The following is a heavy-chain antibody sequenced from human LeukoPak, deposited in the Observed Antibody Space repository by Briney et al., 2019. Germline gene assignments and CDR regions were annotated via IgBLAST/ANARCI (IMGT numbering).Heavy chain of an antibody. J-gene: IGHJ4*02. D-gene: IGHD4-23*01. CDR2: ISGNGDST. CDR1: GFTFRSYA. V-gene: IGHV3-23*01. Sequence: GGSLRLSCVASGFTFRSYAMSWVRQAPGKGLEWVAGISGNGDSTDHADSVKGRFTISRDNSKNTLYLQMGSLRAEDTAVYYCARVGDGGAKDWGQGTLVTVSS. CDR3: ARVGDGGAKD.